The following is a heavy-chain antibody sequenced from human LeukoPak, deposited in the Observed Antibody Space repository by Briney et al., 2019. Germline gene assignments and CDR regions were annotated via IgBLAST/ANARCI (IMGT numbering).Heavy chain of an antibody. J-gene: IGHJ4*02. V-gene: IGHV3-23*01. D-gene: IGHD3-22*01. Sequence: GGSLRLSCAASGFTFSSYAMSWVRQAPGKGLEWVSAISGSGGSTYCADSVKGRFTISRDNSKNTLYLQMNSLRAEDTAVYYCAKEGNYYDSSGPPYFDYWGQGTLVTVSS. CDR1: GFTFSSYA. CDR3: AKEGNYYDSSGPPYFDY. CDR2: ISGSGGST.